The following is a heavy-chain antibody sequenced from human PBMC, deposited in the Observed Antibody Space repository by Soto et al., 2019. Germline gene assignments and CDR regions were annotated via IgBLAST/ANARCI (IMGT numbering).Heavy chain of an antibody. CDR3: ARGLDGYNSYYFPD. D-gene: IGHD1-1*01. J-gene: IGHJ4*02. CDR2: LYPGDSDT. Sequence: PGESLKISCKGSGYTFTNYWIGWVRQMPGKGLEWMGILYPGDSDTRYSPSFQGQVSISADKSINTAYLQWSSLKASDTAMYYCARGLDGYNSYYFPDWGQGTLVTVSS. CDR1: GYTFTNYW. V-gene: IGHV5-51*01.